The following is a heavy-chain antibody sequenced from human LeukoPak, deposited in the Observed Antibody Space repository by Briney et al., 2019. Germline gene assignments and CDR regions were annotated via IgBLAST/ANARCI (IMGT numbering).Heavy chain of an antibody. D-gene: IGHD3-3*01. J-gene: IGHJ3*02. CDR2: IYTSGST. Sequence: SETLSLTCTVSGGSISSYYWSWIRQPAGKGLEWIGRIYTSGSTNYIPSLKSRVTMSVDTSKNQFSLKLSSVTAADTAVYYCAGGGYYSAFDIWGQGTMVTVSS. CDR3: AGGGYYSAFDI. V-gene: IGHV4-4*07. CDR1: GGSISSYY.